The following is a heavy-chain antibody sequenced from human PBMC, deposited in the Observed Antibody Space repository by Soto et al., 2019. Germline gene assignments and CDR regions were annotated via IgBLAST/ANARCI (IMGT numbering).Heavy chain of an antibody. D-gene: IGHD7-27*01. Sequence: GGSLRLSCAGSGFTFRSYPMSWVRQAPEKGLEWVSSICVSVGTTYYADSVKGRFTISRDNSQNTLYLEMDSLRADHMAVYYCAKDWGTLDYWGQGARVTVS. CDR3: AKDWGTLDY. CDR2: ICVSVGTT. V-gene: IGHV3-23*01. CDR1: GFTFRSYP. J-gene: IGHJ4*02.